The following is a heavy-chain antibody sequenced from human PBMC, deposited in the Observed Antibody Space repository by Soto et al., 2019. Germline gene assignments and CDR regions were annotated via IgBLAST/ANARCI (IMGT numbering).Heavy chain of an antibody. Sequence: EVQLLESGGGLVQPGGSLRLSCAASGFTFSSFAMSWVRQAPGKGLEWVSGISGSGGSTYYADSVKGRFTISRDNSKNTLYLQMNSLRAEDTALYYCAKGEKSENYFAWGYWGQGTLVTVSS. CDR3: AKGEKSENYFAWGY. V-gene: IGHV3-23*01. D-gene: IGHD1-26*01. J-gene: IGHJ4*02. CDR1: GFTFSSFA. CDR2: ISGSGGST.